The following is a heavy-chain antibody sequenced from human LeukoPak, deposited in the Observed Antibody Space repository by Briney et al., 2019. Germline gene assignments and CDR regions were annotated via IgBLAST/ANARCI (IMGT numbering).Heavy chain of an antibody. J-gene: IGHJ4*02. CDR2: IHYSGST. D-gene: IGHD1-26*01. CDR3: ARDGYSGSSLFGY. CDR1: GGSISSHF. V-gene: IGHV4-59*11. Sequence: PSETLSLTCTVSGGSISSHFWSWIRQPPGKGLEWIGYIHYSGSTNYNPSLKSRLTISVDTSKNQFSLKLSSVTAADTAVYYCARDGYSGSSLFGYWGQGTLVSVSS.